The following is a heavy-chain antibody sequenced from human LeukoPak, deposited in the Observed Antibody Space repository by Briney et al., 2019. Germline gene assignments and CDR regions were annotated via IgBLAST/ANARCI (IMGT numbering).Heavy chain of an antibody. J-gene: IGHJ4*02. CDR2: VGIAADT. V-gene: IGHV3-13*01. CDR3: VRQKKSHGNFDY. D-gene: IGHD1-26*01. CDR1: GFTFSDHA. Sequence: GGSLRLSCAASGFTFSDHAMHWVRQAPGEGLEWVSAVGIAADTFYPGSVKGRFTISRENAKNSLYLQMNSLRVEDTAVYYCVRQKKSHGNFDYWGQGTLVTVSS.